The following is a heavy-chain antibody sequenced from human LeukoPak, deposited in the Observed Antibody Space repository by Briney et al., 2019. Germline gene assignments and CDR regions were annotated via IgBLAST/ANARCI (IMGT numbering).Heavy chain of an antibody. D-gene: IGHD3-10*01. CDR2: IIPIFGTA. CDR1: GGTFSSYA. J-gene: IGHJ4*02. V-gene: IGHV1-69*13. CDR3: ARDRITRDSLGSSLGY. Sequence: GASVKVSCKASGGTFSSYAISWVRQAPGQGLEWMGGIIPIFGTANYAQKFQGRVTITADESTSTAYMELSSLRSEDTAVYYCARDRITRDSLGSSLGYWGQGTLVTVSS.